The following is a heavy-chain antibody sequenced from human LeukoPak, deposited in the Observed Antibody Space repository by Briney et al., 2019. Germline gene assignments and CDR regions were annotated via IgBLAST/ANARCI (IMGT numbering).Heavy chain of an antibody. J-gene: IGHJ4*02. V-gene: IGHV1-18*01. Sequence: ASVKVSCKASGYTFTSYGISWVRQAPGQGLEWMGWISAYNGNTNYAQKLQGRVTMTTDTSTSTAYMELRSLRSDDTAVYYCARVRYYDILTGYPRCDFDYWGQGTLVTVSS. CDR2: ISAYNGNT. CDR3: ARVRYYDILTGYPRCDFDY. CDR1: GYTFTSYG. D-gene: IGHD3-9*01.